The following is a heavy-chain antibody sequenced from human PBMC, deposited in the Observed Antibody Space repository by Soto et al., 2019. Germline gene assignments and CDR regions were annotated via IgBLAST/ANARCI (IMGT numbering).Heavy chain of an antibody. J-gene: IGHJ6*02. D-gene: IGHD2-2*01. CDR1: GFTFSSYG. CDR2: IWYDGSNK. V-gene: IGHV3-33*01. Sequence: QVQLVESGGGVVQPGRSLRLSCAASGFTFSSYGMHWVRQAPGKGLEWVAVIWYDGSNKYYADSVKGRFTISRDNSKNKLYLQMNSLRAEDTAVYYCARDGGYCISTSCPQGGGMDVWGQGTTVTVSS. CDR3: ARDGGYCISTSCPQGGGMDV.